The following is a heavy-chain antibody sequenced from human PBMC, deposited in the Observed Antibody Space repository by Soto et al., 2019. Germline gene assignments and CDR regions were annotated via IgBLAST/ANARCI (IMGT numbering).Heavy chain of an antibody. CDR2: IWYDGSNK. V-gene: IGHV3-33*01. CDR3: ATPRYFDWLLYD. CDR1: GFTFSSYG. Sequence: QVQLVESGGGVVQPGRSLRLSCAASGFTFSSYGMHWVRQAPGKGLEWVAVIWYDGSNKYYADSVKGRFTISRDNSKNTLYLQMNSLRAEDTAVYHWATPRYFDWLLYDWGQGTLVTVSS. J-gene: IGHJ4*02. D-gene: IGHD3-9*01.